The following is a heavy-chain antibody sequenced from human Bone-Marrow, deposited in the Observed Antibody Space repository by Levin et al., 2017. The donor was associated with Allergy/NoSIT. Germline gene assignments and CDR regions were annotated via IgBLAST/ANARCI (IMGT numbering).Heavy chain of an antibody. V-gene: IGHV5-10-1*01. Sequence: GESLKISCKGSGYSFTSYWISWVRQMPGKGLEWMGRIDPSDSYTNYSPSFQGHVTISADKSISTAYLQWSSLKASDTAMYYCAGGGVLVQGTGESRSDYWGQGTLVTVSS. CDR2: IDPSDSYT. D-gene: IGHD3-10*01. J-gene: IGHJ4*02. CDR1: GYSFTSYW. CDR3: AGGGVLVQGTGESRSDY.